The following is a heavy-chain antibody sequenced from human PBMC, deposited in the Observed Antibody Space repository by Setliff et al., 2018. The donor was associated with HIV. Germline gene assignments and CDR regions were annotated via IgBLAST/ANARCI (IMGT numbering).Heavy chain of an antibody. V-gene: IGHV4-61*09. CDR3: ARGNNGYYYDSSGYYH. CDR1: GGSISSGSYY. Sequence: SETLSLTCTVSGGSISSGSYYWSWIRQPAGKGLEWIGHIYTSGSTNYNPSLKSRVTISVYTSRNQFSLKLSSVTAADTAVYYCARGNNGYYYDSSGYYHWGQGTLVTVSS. J-gene: IGHJ5*02. D-gene: IGHD3-22*01. CDR2: IYTSGST.